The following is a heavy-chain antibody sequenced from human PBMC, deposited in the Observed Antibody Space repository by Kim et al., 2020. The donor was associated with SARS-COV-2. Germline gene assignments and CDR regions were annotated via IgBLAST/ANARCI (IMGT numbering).Heavy chain of an antibody. D-gene: IGHD4-17*01. J-gene: IGHJ4*02. CDR3: ARDGLMTTVTTVDY. Sequence: ADSVKGRFTISRDNAKNSLSLQMNSLRAEDTAVYYCARDGLMTTVTTVDYWGQGTLVTVSS. V-gene: IGHV3-21*01.